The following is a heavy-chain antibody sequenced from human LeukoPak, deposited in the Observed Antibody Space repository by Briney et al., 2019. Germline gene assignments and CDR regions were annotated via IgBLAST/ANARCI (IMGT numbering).Heavy chain of an antibody. D-gene: IGHD5-18*01. Sequence: WGTLRLSCAASGFTFSSYAISWVRQAPGKGLEWVSATSGSGGSTYYADSVKGRFTISRDHSKNTLYLQMNSLRAEDTAVYYCAKNQMGYSYGPKWFDPWGQGTLVTVPS. J-gene: IGHJ5*02. V-gene: IGHV3-23*01. CDR2: TSGSGGST. CDR1: GFTFSSYA. CDR3: AKNQMGYSYGPKWFDP.